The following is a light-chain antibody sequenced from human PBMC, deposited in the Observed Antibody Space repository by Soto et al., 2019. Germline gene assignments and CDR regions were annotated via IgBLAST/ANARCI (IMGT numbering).Light chain of an antibody. J-gene: IGKJ5*01. Sequence: DIQMTQSPSSLSSSLLDRVTITCLASQSISSYLNWYQQKPGKAPKLLIYAASSLQSGVPSRFSGSGSGTDFTLTISSLQPEDFATYYCQQSYRTPITFGQGTRLEIK. CDR1: QSISSY. CDR2: AAS. CDR3: QQSYRTPIT. V-gene: IGKV1-39*01.